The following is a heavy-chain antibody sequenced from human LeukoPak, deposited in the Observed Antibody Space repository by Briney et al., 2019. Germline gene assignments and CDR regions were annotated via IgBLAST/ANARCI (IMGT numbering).Heavy chain of an antibody. Sequence: SETLSLTCAVYGGSFSGYYWSWIRQPPGKGLEWIGEINHSGSTNYNPSLKSRVTISVDTSKNQFSLKLSSVTAADTAVYYCARIYSSSDWFDPWGQGTLVTVSS. D-gene: IGHD6-13*01. CDR1: GGSFSGYY. CDR3: ARIYSSSDWFDP. J-gene: IGHJ5*02. CDR2: INHSGST. V-gene: IGHV4-34*01.